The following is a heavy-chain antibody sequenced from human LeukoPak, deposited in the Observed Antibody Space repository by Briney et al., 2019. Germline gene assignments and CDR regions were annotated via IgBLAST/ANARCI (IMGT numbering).Heavy chain of an antibody. D-gene: IGHD4-17*01. CDR2: IYYSGST. CDR3: ARDRLRD. V-gene: IGHV4-39*02. Sequence: SETLSLTCTVSGGSISSSSYYWGWIRQPPGKGLEWIGSIYYSGSTYYNPSLKSRVTISVDTSKNQFSLKVSSVTAADTAVYYCARDRLRDWGQGTLVTVSS. J-gene: IGHJ4*02. CDR1: GGSISSSSYY.